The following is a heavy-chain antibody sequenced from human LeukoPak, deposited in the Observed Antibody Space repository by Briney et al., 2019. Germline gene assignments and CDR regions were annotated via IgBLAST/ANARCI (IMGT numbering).Heavy chain of an antibody. CDR1: GGSISSYY. D-gene: IGHD5-12*01. Sequence: SETLSLTCTVSGGSISSYYWGWIRQPPGKGLEWIGSIYYSGSTYYNPSLKSRVTMSVDTSKNQFSLKLSSVTAADTAVYYCARDRTIRGYTFDMWGQGTMVTVSS. V-gene: IGHV4-39*07. CDR2: IYYSGST. J-gene: IGHJ3*02. CDR3: ARDRTIRGYTFDM.